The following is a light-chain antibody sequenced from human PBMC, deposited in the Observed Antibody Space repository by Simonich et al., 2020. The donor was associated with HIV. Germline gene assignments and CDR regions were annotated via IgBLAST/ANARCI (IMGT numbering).Light chain of an antibody. CDR3: QQYNNWPLF. Sequence: EIVMTQSPATLSVSPGERATLSCRASQSVSSNLACDQQKPGQSPRLLIYGASTRAAGIPARFSGSGSGTEFTLTINSMQSEDFAVYYCQQYNNWPLFFGQGTKLEIK. J-gene: IGKJ2*01. CDR1: QSVSSN. V-gene: IGKV3-15*01. CDR2: GAS.